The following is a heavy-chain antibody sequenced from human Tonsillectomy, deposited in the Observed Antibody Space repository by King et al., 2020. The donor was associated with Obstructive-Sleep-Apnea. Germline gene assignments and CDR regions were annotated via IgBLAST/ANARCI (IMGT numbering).Heavy chain of an antibody. J-gene: IGHJ6*02. CDR1: GGSISSSSYY. CDR3: AGGYCGGDCWEYYYYGMDV. V-gene: IGHV4-39*07. Sequence: PQLQESGPGLVKPSETLSLTCTVSGGSISSSSYYGGWIRQPPGKGLEWIGTIYFSGSTYYNPSLQSRVTLSADTSKNQFSLTLSSLTAADTAVYYCAGGYCGGDCWEYYYYGMDVWGQGTTVTVSS. D-gene: IGHD2-21*02. CDR2: IYFSGST.